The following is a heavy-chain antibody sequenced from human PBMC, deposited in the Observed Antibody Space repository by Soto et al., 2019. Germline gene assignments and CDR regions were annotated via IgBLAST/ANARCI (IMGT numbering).Heavy chain of an antibody. CDR2: IYPGDSDT. D-gene: IGHD6-19*01. CDR3: ARFPSGIAVSRPFDY. Sequence: PVESLKISCKGSGYSFTSYWIGWVRQMPGKGLEWMGIIYPGDSDTRYSPSFQGQVTISADKSISTAYLQWSSLKASDTAMYYRARFPSGIAVSRPFDYWGQGTLVTVSS. J-gene: IGHJ4*02. V-gene: IGHV5-51*03. CDR1: GYSFTSYW.